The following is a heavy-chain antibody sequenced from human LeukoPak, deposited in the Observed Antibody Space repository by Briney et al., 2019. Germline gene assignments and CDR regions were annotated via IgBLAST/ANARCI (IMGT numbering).Heavy chain of an antibody. D-gene: IGHD2-2*02. V-gene: IGHV3-30*01. CDR2: ISHNGSNI. Sequence: GGSLRLSCAASGFTFSIYAMHWVRQAPGKGLEWVAFISHNGSNIYYEDSVKGRLTISRDNSKNTLYLQMNSLRAEDTAVYYCAREECSSSSCYTFDHWGQGTLVTVSS. CDR3: AREECSSSSCYTFDH. CDR1: GFTFSIYA. J-gene: IGHJ4*02.